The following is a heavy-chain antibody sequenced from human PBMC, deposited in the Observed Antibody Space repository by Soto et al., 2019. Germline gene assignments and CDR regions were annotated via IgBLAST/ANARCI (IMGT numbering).Heavy chain of an antibody. CDR3: ARGLSSSDSNYYYYGMDV. V-gene: IGHV4-59*01. CDR1: GGSISRYY. Sequence: SETLSLTCTVSGGSISRYYWSWIRQPPGKGLEWIGYIYYSGSTNYNPSLKSRVTISVDTSKNQFSLKLSSVTAADTAVYCCARGLSSSDSNYYYYGMDVWGQGTTVTVSS. J-gene: IGHJ6*02. CDR2: IYYSGST. D-gene: IGHD6-13*01.